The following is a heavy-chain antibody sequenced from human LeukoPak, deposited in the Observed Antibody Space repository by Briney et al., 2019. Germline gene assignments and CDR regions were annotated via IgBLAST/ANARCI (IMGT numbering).Heavy chain of an antibody. CDR2: ISSSGSAD. Sequence: GGSLRLSCAATGFTFSDYYMSWLRQAPGKGLEWISYISSSGSADYYADSVQGRFTVSRDNAKSSLYLLMNSLRAEDTTVYYCARTQKYYDLWSGMNWGQGTLVTVSS. D-gene: IGHD3-3*01. CDR3: ARTQKYYDLWSGMN. CDR1: GFTFSDYY. V-gene: IGHV3-11*04. J-gene: IGHJ4*02.